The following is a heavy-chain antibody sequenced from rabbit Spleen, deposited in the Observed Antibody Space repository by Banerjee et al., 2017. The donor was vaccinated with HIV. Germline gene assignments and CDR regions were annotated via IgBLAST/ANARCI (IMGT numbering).Heavy chain of an antibody. J-gene: IGHJ6*01. V-gene: IGHV1S40*01. D-gene: IGHD1-1*01. CDR3: ARDTSSSFSSYGMDL. Sequence: MCWVRQAPGKGLEWIACIDTGSSGFTYFATWAKGRFTCSKTSSTTVTLQMTRLTAADTATYFCARDTSSSFSSYGMDLWGQGTLVTVS. CDR2: IDTGSSGFT.